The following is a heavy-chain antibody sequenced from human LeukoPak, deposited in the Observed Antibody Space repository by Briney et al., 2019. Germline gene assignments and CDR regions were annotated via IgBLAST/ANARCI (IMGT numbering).Heavy chain of an antibody. J-gene: IGHJ4*02. D-gene: IGHD4-17*01. CDR3: AKGRYGDYAAVDY. Sequence: GGYLRLSCAASGFTFTNYAMSWVRQAPGKGLEWVSAISGSGGSTYYADPVKGRFTISRDNSKNTLYLQMNSLRAEDTAVYYCAKGRYGDYAAVDYWGQGTLVTVSS. CDR1: GFTFTNYA. V-gene: IGHV3-23*01. CDR2: ISGSGGST.